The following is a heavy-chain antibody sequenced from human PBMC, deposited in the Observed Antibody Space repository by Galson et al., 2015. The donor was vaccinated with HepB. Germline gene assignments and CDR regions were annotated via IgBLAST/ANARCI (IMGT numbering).Heavy chain of an antibody. V-gene: IGHV1-18*01. Sequence: SVKVSCKASGYTFNSYGMSWVRQAPGQGLEWMGWISAYNGNTNYAQEFQDRLTMTTDTSTSTAYMELRSLRSDDTAVYYCARGRYDTSPPDSWGQGTLVTVSS. D-gene: IGHD3-22*01. CDR1: GYTFNSYG. CDR2: ISAYNGNT. J-gene: IGHJ5*01. CDR3: ARGRYDTSPPDS.